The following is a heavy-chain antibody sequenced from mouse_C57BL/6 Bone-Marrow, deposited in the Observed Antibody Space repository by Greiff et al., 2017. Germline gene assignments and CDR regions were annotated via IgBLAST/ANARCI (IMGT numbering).Heavy chain of an antibody. V-gene: IGHV1-15*01. CDR2: IDPETGGT. CDR1: GYTFTDYE. Sequence: VQLQQSGAELVRPGASVTLSCKASGYTFTDYEMHWVKQTPVHGLEWIGAIDPETGGTAYNQKFKGKAILTADKSSSTAYMELRSLTSEDSAVYYCTRTYTPYAMDYWGQGTSVTVSS. CDR3: TRTYTPYAMDY. D-gene: IGHD1-3*01. J-gene: IGHJ4*01.